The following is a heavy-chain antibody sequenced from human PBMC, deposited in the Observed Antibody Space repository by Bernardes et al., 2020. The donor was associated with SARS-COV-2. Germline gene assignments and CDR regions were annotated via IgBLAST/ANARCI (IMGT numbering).Heavy chain of an antibody. V-gene: IGHV1-46*01. CDR1: GYTFTTYY. CDR3: ARDFTSATGYKYCHPNY. J-gene: IGHJ4*02. D-gene: IGHD5-12*01. Sequence: ASVKVSCEASGYTFTTYYMHWVRQAPGQGLEWMGLIDPSAGTTTYIQKFQGRVTMTRVTSTSTVYMEVRSLRSEDTAVYYCARDFTSATGYKYCHPNYWGQGTLVTVSS. CDR2: IDPSAGTT.